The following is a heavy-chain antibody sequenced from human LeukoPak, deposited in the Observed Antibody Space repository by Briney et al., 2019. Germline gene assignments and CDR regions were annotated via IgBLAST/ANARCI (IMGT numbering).Heavy chain of an antibody. J-gene: IGHJ3*02. CDR2: IYIPGST. CDR1: GSSIGTYS. D-gene: IGHD5-24*01. V-gene: IGHV4-4*09. Sequence: SETLSPTCTVSGSSIGTYSWSWIRQPPRKGLERIGYIYIPGSTHYNPSLKSRATMSLDTSKNQFSLRLSSVTAADTAVFYCARHRAEMATITDDAFDMWGQGTMVTVSS. CDR3: ARHRAEMATITDDAFDM.